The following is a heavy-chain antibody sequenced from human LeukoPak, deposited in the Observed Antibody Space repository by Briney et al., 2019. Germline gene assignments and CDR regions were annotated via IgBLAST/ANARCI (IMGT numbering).Heavy chain of an antibody. Sequence: GGSLRLSCAVSGFIVSSDYMSWVRQAPGKGLEWVSTIYSGGSTYYADSVKGRFTISRDNSKNTLYLQMNSLRAEDTAVYYCAKEPGPYSSSWYSLDYWGQGTLVTVSS. CDR1: GFIVSSDY. J-gene: IGHJ4*02. CDR3: AKEPGPYSSSWYSLDY. D-gene: IGHD6-13*01. CDR2: IYSGGST. V-gene: IGHV3-53*01.